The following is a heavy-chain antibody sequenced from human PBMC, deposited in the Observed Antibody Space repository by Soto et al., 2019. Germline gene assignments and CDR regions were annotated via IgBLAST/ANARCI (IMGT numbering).Heavy chain of an antibody. CDR1: GFTFSSYW. D-gene: IGHD3-10*01. CDR3: ARRGFFDY. V-gene: IGHV3-7*01. J-gene: IGHJ4*02. Sequence: GGSLRLSCAASGFTFSSYWMSWVRQAPGKGLECVASIKQDGSDKFYVASVKGRFTISRDNAKNSLYLQMNSLRAEDTAVYYCARRGFFDYWGQGTLVTVSS. CDR2: IKQDGSDK.